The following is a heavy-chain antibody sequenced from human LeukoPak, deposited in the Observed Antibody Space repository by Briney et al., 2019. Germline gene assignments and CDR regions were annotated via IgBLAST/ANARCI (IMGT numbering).Heavy chain of an antibody. D-gene: IGHD3-22*01. CDR1: GGSFSGYY. CDR2: INHSGST. J-gene: IGHJ1*01. CDR3: ARGGDYYDSSGYYPEYFQH. V-gene: IGHV4-34*01. Sequence: SETLSLTCAVYGGSFSGYYWSWIRQPPGKGLEWIGEINHSGSTNYNPSLKSRVTISVDTSKNQFSLKLSSVTAADTAVYYCARGGDYYDSSGYYPEYFQHWGQGTLVTVSS.